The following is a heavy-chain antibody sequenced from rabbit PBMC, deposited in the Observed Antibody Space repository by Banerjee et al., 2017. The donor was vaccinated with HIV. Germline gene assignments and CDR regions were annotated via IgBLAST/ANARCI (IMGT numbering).Heavy chain of an antibody. CDR1: GFSFSGNYY. V-gene: IGHV1S45*01. J-gene: IGHJ4*01. Sequence: QEQLVESGGGLVQPEGSLTLTCTASGFSFSGNYYMCWVRQAPGKGLEWIACIYAGSSGSNVLAGLAKGRITHPKTSATTGTLEMNRPTAPETGTYFCARDLAGVIGWNFNLWGQGTLVTVS. D-gene: IGHD4-1*01. CDR2: IYAGSSGSN. CDR3: ARDLAGVIGWNFNL.